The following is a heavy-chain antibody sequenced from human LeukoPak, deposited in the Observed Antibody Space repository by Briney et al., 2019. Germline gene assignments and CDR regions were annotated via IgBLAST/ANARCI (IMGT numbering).Heavy chain of an antibody. Sequence: PGGSLRLSCAASGFTFSSYWMHWVRQAPGKGLVWVSRINSDGSSTSYADSVKGRFTISRDNAKNTLYLQMNSLRAEDTAVYYCAREADILTGYYYYYGMDVWGQGTTVTVSS. CDR1: GFTFSSYW. CDR2: INSDGSST. V-gene: IGHV3-74*01. D-gene: IGHD3-9*01. CDR3: AREADILTGYYYYYGMDV. J-gene: IGHJ6*02.